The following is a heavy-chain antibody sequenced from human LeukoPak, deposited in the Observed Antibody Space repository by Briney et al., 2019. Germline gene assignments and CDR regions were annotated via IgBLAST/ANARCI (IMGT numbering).Heavy chain of an antibody. CDR3: ASQLLRTNYYYYYMDV. Sequence: KTSETLSLTCTVSGGSISSSSYYWGWIRQPPGKGLEWIGSIYYSGSTYYNPSLKSRVTISVDTSKNQFSLKLSSVTAADTAVYYCASQLLRTNYYYYYMDVWGKGTTVTVSS. D-gene: IGHD2-15*01. V-gene: IGHV4-39*01. J-gene: IGHJ6*03. CDR1: GGSISSSSYY. CDR2: IYYSGST.